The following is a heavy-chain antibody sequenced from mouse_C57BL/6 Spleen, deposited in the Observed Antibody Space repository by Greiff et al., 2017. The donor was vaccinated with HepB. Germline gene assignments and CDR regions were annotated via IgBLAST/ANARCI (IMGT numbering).Heavy chain of an antibody. V-gene: IGHV1-55*01. CDR2: IYTGSGST. D-gene: IGHD1-1*01. CDR3: ARRDYYGRCFDY. J-gene: IGHJ2*01. Sequence: QVQLKQPGAELVKPGASVKMSCKASGYTFTSYWITWVQQRPGDGLEWIGEIYTGSGSTNYNEKVKSKATLTVDTSSSTAYMQLSSLTSEDTAVYDCARRDYYGRCFDYWGQGTTLTVSS. CDR1: GYTFTSYW.